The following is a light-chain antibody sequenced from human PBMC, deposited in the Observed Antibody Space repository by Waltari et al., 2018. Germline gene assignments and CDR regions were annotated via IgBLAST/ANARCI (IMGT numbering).Light chain of an antibody. CDR1: NSDIDAYDY. CDR2: DVS. J-gene: IGLJ2*01. CDR3: SSYATSNTVV. Sequence: QSALTQPASVSGSPGQSITISFTGTNSDIDAYDYVPWYQQHPGKAPKLILYDVSGRPSGISNRFSGSKSDNTASLTISGLQDEDEADYYCSSYATSNTVVFGGGTKVTVL. V-gene: IGLV2-14*03.